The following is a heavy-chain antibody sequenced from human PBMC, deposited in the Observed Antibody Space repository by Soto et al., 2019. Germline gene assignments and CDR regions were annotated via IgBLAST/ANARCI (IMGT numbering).Heavy chain of an antibody. V-gene: IGHV4-34*01. J-gene: IGHJ4*02. CDR1: GGSFSDYI. CDR3: ARGLISGSHYSGGWYYFDP. D-gene: IGHD1-26*01. CDR2: INHSGSA. Sequence: SETLSLTCDVYGGSFSDYIWTWIRQTPGKGLQWIGQINHSGSANYNPSLKSRVTISVHTSSSQFSLELSSVTAADTAVYYCARGLISGSHYSGGWYYFDPWGQGNLVTVSS.